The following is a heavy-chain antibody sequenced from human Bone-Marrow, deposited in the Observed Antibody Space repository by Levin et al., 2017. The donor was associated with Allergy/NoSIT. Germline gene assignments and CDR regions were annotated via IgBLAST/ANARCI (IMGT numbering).Heavy chain of an antibody. J-gene: IGHJ3*02. D-gene: IGHD3-22*01. V-gene: IGHV3-23*01. CDR2: ISGSGGST. CDR1: GFTFSSYA. CDR3: AKEQAVVDFI. Sequence: GESLKISCAASGFTFSSYAMSWVRQAPGKGLEWVSAISGSGGSTYYADSVKGRFTISRDNSKNTLYLQMNSLRAEDAAVYYCAKEQAVVDFIWGQGTMVTVTS.